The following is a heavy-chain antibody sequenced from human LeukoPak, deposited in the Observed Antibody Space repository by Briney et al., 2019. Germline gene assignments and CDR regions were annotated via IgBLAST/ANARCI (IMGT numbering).Heavy chain of an antibody. CDR1: GFTFSSYA. D-gene: IGHD4-17*01. Sequence: RTLCLSCAASGFTFSSYAMHWVRQAPGKGLEWVAVISYDGSNKYYADSVKGRVTISRDNSKNTLYLQMNSLRAEDTAVYYCATLTTVRDYWGQGTLVTVSS. CDR2: ISYDGSNK. J-gene: IGHJ4*02. V-gene: IGHV3-30-3*01. CDR3: ATLTTVRDY.